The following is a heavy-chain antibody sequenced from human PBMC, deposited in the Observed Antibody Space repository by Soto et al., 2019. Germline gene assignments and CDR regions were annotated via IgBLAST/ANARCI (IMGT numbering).Heavy chain of an antibody. CDR1: GYTFTSYA. D-gene: IGHD2-2*02. J-gene: IGHJ4*02. CDR3: AGSFTVQVAIGY. CDR2: INAGNGNT. Sequence: ASVKVSCKASGYTFTSYAMHWVRQAPGQRLEWMGWINAGNGNTKYSQKFQGRVTITRDTSASTAYMELSSLRSEDTAVYYCAGSFTVQVAIGYWGQGTLVTVSS. V-gene: IGHV1-3*01.